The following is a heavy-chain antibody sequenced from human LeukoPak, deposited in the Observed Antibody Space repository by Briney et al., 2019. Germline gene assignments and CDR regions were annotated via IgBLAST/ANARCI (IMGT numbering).Heavy chain of an antibody. D-gene: IGHD3-3*01. V-gene: IGHV3-74*01. CDR3: ARTASGFYSAN. Sequence: GGSLRLSCAASGFSFSSYWMHWVRQAPGKGLVWVSRINNDGSITNYAESVKGRFTISRDNAKNTLYLEMNSLRGEYTAVYYCARTASGFYSANWGQGTLVTVSS. J-gene: IGHJ4*02. CDR2: INNDGSIT. CDR1: GFSFSSYW.